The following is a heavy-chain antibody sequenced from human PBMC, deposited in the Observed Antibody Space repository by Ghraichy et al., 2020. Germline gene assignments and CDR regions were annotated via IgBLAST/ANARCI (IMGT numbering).Heavy chain of an antibody. J-gene: IGHJ4*02. Sequence: ETLSLTCAASGFTFSNAWMSWVRQAPGKGLEWVGRIKSKTDGGTTDYAAPVKGRFTISRDDSKNTLYLQMNSLKTEDTAVYYCTTDHSLARGYSYGPPRYWGQGTLVTVSS. V-gene: IGHV3-15*01. CDR2: IKSKTDGGTT. CDR1: GFTFSNAW. CDR3: TTDHSLARGYSYGPPRY. D-gene: IGHD5-18*01.